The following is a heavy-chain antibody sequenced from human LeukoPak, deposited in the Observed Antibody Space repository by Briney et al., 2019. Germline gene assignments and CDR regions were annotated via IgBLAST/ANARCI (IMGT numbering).Heavy chain of an antibody. J-gene: IGHJ4*02. CDR3: ARDAYCTSASCRRDFDS. D-gene: IGHD2-2*01. CDR1: GFTFSSYA. V-gene: IGHV3-23*01. Sequence: GGSLRLSCAVSGFTFSSYAISWVRQAPGTGLQWVSAISGSGYNTYYADSVKGRFTISRDNSKSTLYLQMDSLRAEGTAVYYCARDAYCTSASCRRDFDSWGQGTLVTVSS. CDR2: ISGSGYNT.